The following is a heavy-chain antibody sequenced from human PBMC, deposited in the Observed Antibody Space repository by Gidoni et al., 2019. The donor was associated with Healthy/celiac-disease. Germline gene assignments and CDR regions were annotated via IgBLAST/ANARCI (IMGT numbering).Heavy chain of an antibody. D-gene: IGHD2-8*01. J-gene: IGHJ6*02. Sequence: QVQLQESGPGLVKPSQTLSLTCTVSGGSIRSGGYYWSWIRQHPGKGLEWIGYIYYSGSTYYNPSLKSRVTISVDTSKNQFSLKLSSVTAADTAVYYCARDSEDCTNGVCFGHYYYGMDVWGQGTTVTVSS. CDR1: GGSIRSGGYY. CDR2: IYYSGST. CDR3: ARDSEDCTNGVCFGHYYYGMDV. V-gene: IGHV4-31*03.